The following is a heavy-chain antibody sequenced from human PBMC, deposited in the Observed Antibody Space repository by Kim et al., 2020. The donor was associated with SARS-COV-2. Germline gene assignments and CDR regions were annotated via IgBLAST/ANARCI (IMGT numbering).Heavy chain of an antibody. J-gene: IGHJ6*02. CDR1: GYSFTSYW. D-gene: IGHD3-10*01. Sequence: GESLKISCKGSGYSFTSYWIGWVRQMPGKGLEWMGIIYPGDSDTRYSPSFQGQVTISADKSISTAYLQWSSLKASDTAMYYCARILSRGVISPYYGMDVWGQGTTVTVSS. CDR2: IYPGDSDT. CDR3: ARILSRGVISPYYGMDV. V-gene: IGHV5-51*01.